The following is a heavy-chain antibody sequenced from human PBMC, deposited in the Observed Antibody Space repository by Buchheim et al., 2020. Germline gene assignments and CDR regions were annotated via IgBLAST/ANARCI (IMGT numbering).Heavy chain of an antibody. CDR1: GGTFSSYA. Sequence: QVQLVQSGAELKKPGSSVKVSCKASGGTFSSYAISWVRQAPGQGLEWMGWIIPIFGTANYPQKFQGRVTITADESTSCAYMELSSLRSEDTAVYYCAKGYSYDSGASGYYYGMDVWGQGTT. V-gene: IGHV1-69*01. CDR2: IIPIFGTA. D-gene: IGHD5-18*01. CDR3: AKGYSYDSGASGYYYGMDV. J-gene: IGHJ6*02.